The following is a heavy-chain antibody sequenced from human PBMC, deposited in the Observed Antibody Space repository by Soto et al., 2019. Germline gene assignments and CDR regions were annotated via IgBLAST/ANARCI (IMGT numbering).Heavy chain of an antibody. J-gene: IGHJ4*02. D-gene: IGHD6-6*01. V-gene: IGHV4-31*03. Sequence: QVQLQESGPGLVKPSQTLSLTCTVSGGSISSGGYYWSWICQHPGKGLEWIGYIYYSGSTYYNPSLKSRVTISVDTSKNQFSLKLSSVTAADTAVYYCARSEYSRRYGFDYWGQGTLVTVSS. CDR3: ARSEYSRRYGFDY. CDR1: GGSISSGGYY. CDR2: IYYSGST.